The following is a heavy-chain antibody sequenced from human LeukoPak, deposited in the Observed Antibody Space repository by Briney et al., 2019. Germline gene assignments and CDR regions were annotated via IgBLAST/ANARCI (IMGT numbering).Heavy chain of an antibody. Sequence: SETLSLTCTVSGGSISSYYWSWIRQPPGKGLEFIGYIYYSGSTNYNPSLKSRLTISVDTSKNQFSLKLNSVTAADTAVYYCARGVGTTSNWFDPWGQGTLVTVSS. CDR2: IYYSGST. CDR3: ARGVGTTSNWFDP. D-gene: IGHD1-1*01. J-gene: IGHJ5*02. CDR1: GGSISSYY. V-gene: IGHV4-59*12.